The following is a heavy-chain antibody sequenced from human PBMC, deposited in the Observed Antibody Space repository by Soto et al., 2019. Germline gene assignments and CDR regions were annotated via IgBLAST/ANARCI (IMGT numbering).Heavy chain of an antibody. J-gene: IGHJ6*03. V-gene: IGHV3-74*01. CDR3: ATGLSTRGYYMDA. D-gene: IGHD1-26*01. CDR2: IIIDGSST. CDR1: GFSFSIYW. Sequence: EVQLVESGGGLVQPGGSLILSCAASGFSFSIYWMHWVRQAPGKGLVWVSRIIIDGSSTSYADSVKGRFTISRDNAKNTLYLEMTSLRAEDTAVYYCATGLSTRGYYMDAWGKGSTVAVSS.